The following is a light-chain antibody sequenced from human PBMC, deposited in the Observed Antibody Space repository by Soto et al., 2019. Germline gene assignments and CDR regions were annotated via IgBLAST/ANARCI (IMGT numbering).Light chain of an antibody. V-gene: IGKV3-11*01. Sequence: ESVLTQSPATLSLSPGERATLSCRASQSVGRHLAWYQQKPGQAPRLLIYDASSRATGIPARFSGSGSGTDFTLTISSLETEDFAVYYCQQRSNWPPITFGQGTRLEIK. CDR2: DAS. CDR1: QSVGRH. CDR3: QQRSNWPPIT. J-gene: IGKJ5*01.